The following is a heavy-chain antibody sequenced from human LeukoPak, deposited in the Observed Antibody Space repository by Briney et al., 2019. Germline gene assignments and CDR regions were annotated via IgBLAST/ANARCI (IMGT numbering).Heavy chain of an antibody. CDR2: INPNSGGT. Sequence: ASVKVSCKASGDTFTGYYMHWVRQAPGQGLEWMGWINPNSGGTNYAQKFQGWVTMTRDTSISTAYMELSRLRSDDTAAYYCARDCPLYYYDSSGPRTPYYYYGMDVWGQGTTVTVSS. D-gene: IGHD3-22*01. CDR3: ARDCPLYYYDSSGPRTPYYYYGMDV. CDR1: GDTFTGYY. V-gene: IGHV1-2*04. J-gene: IGHJ6*02.